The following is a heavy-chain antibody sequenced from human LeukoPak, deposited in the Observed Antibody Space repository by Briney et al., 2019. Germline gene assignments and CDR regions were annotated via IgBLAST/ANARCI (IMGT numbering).Heavy chain of an antibody. V-gene: IGHV1-69*05. CDR3: ADTGRLRDGSRQFEYFQH. Sequence: GASVKVSCKAFGGSFSSEAISWVRQAPGQGLEWMGRIIPIFGTANYAQKFQGRVTITTDESTSTAYMELSSLRSEDTAVYYCADTGRLRDGSRQFEYFQHWGQGTLVTVSS. CDR1: GGSFSSEA. J-gene: IGHJ1*01. CDR2: IIPIFGTA. D-gene: IGHD5-24*01.